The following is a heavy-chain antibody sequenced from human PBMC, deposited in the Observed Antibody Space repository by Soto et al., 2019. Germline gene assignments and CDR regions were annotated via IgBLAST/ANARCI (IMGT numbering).Heavy chain of an antibody. CDR1: GGSMSSPNW. CDR3: ATGSLYYYGSGGMWDS. Sequence: QVRLQESGPGLVKPSGTLSLTCLVSGGSMSSPNWWSWVRQAPGKGLEWIAEMHHSGATNYNPSLKSQVIISIDKATNQFSLNLSSVTAADTAVYYCATGSLYYYGSGGMWDSWGRGALVTVSS. D-gene: IGHD3-10*01. V-gene: IGHV4-4*02. J-gene: IGHJ4*02. CDR2: MHHSGAT.